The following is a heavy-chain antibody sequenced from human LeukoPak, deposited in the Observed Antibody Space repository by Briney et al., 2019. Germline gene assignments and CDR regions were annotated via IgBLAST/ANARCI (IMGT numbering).Heavy chain of an antibody. D-gene: IGHD2-15*01. Sequence: SETLSLTCAVCGGSFRGYYWSWMRQPPGKGLEWIGEINHSGSTNYNPSLKSRVTISVDTSKNQFSLKLSSVTAADTAVYYCARSAGRCSGGSCYSLYYYYGMDVWGKGTTVTVSS. V-gene: IGHV4-34*01. CDR3: ARSAGRCSGGSCYSLYYYYGMDV. CDR2: INHSGST. J-gene: IGHJ6*04. CDR1: GGSFRGYY.